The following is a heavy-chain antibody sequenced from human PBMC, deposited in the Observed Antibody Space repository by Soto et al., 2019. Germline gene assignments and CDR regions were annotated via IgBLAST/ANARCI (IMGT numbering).Heavy chain of an antibody. Sequence: SETLSLTCTVSGGSISSGDYYWSWIRQPPGKGLEWIGYIYYSGSTYYNPSLKSRVTISVDTSKNQFSLKLSSVTAADAAVYYCARGSYYYGMDVWGQGTTVTVSS. CDR1: GGSISSGDYY. CDR3: ARGSYYYGMDV. CDR2: IYYSGST. J-gene: IGHJ6*02. V-gene: IGHV4-30-4*01.